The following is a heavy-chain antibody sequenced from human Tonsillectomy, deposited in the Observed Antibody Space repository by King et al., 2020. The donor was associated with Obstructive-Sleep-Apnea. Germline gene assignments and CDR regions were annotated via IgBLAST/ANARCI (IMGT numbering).Heavy chain of an antibody. Sequence: QLQESGPGLVKPSETLSLTCTVSGGSISSSNYHWGWIRQPPGKGLEWIGSIYFSGSTYYNPSLKSRVTISVDSSKNLFSLKLSSVTATDTAVYYCARLSLLLATTWDHWGQGTPVTVSS. J-gene: IGHJ4*01. CDR3: ARLSLLLATTWDH. CDR2: IYFSGST. D-gene: IGHD1-26*01. CDR1: GGSISSSNYH. V-gene: IGHV4-39*01.